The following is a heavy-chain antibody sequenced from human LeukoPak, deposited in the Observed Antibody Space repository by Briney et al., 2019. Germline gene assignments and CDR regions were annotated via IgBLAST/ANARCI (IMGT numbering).Heavy chain of an antibody. CDR3: ARDRSTHDY. CDR1: DYTFTNYG. J-gene: IGHJ4*02. CDR2: ISAYNGNT. Sequence: ASVKVSCKASDYTFTNYGNNWVRQAPGQGLEWMGWISAYNGNTNYAKKPLGRVTMTTDTSTSTAYMELRSLRSDDTAVYYCARDRSTHDYWGQGTLVTVSS. V-gene: IGHV1-18*01. D-gene: IGHD1-1*01.